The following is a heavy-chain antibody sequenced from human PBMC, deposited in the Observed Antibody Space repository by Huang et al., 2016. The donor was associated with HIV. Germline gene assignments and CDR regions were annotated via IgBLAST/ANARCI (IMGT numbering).Heavy chain of an antibody. J-gene: IGHJ4*02. CDR3: ARDPRIQSWLNFFDY. Sequence: EVQLVESGGGLVQPGGSLRLSCAASGFSISSYWMHWGRQAPGKGLVGCSRIKSDGSSTSDADSVKGRFTISRDNAKNTLYLQMNSLRAEDTAVYYCARDPRIQSWLNFFDYWGQGTLVSVSS. V-gene: IGHV3-74*01. D-gene: IGHD3-22*01. CDR1: GFSISSYW. CDR2: IKSDGSST.